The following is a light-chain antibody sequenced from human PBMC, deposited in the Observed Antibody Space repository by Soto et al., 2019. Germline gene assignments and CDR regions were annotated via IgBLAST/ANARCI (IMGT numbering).Light chain of an antibody. Sequence: QSALTQPASVSGSPGQSITVSCTGTSSDVGGYDYVSWYQQHPGNAPKLLISDVTNRPSGVSNRFSGSKSGNTASLTISGLQTEDEADYYCTSYTSSSTYVFGTGTKLAVL. CDR1: SSDVGGYDY. CDR3: TSYTSSSTYV. J-gene: IGLJ1*01. CDR2: DVT. V-gene: IGLV2-14*01.